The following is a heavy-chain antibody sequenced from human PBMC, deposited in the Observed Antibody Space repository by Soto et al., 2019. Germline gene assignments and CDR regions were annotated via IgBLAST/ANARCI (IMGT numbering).Heavy chain of an antibody. CDR1: GFSFSSYG. CDR3: AKIPPGYSYGYFYFDY. V-gene: IGHV3-30*18. D-gene: IGHD5-18*01. Sequence: GGSVRLSCAASGFSFSSYGMHWVRQAPGKGLEWVAVISCDGSNKYYADSVKGRFTISRDNSRNTLHLQMNSLRAEDTAVYYCAKIPPGYSYGYFYFDYWGQGTLVTVSS. J-gene: IGHJ4*02. CDR2: ISCDGSNK.